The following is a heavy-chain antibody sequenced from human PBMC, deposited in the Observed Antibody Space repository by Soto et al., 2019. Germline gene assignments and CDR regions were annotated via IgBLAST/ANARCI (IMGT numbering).Heavy chain of an antibody. D-gene: IGHD1-26*01. J-gene: IGHJ4*02. Sequence: QVQLVESGGGVVQPGRSLRLSCAASGFTFSSYGMHWVRQAPGKGLEWVAVISYDGSNKHYADSVKGRFTISRDNPKNTLYLKMNGLRAEDTAVYYCARSPYSVSYLAYFDYWGQGTLVTVTS. CDR2: ISYDGSNK. V-gene: IGHV3-30*03. CDR3: ARSPYSVSYLAYFDY. CDR1: GFTFSSYG.